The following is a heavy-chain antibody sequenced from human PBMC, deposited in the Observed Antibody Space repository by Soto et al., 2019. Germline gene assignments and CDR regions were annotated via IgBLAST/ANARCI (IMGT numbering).Heavy chain of an antibody. CDR1: GFTFTSSA. CDR2: IVVGSGNT. J-gene: IGHJ4*02. CDR3: ARTPRHGHSLRLDY. D-gene: IGHD5-12*01. Sequence: SVKVSCKASGFTFTSSAVQWVRQARGQRLEWVGWIVVGSGNTNYAQKFQERVTITRDMSTSTAYMELSSLRSEDTAVYYCARTPRHGHSLRLDYWGQGTLVTVSS. V-gene: IGHV1-58*01.